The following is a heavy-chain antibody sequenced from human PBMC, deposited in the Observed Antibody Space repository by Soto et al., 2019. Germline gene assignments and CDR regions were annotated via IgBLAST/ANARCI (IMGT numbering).Heavy chain of an antibody. Sequence: GGSLRLSCAASGFTVNNCGMHWVRHAPGKGLVWVSHINTDGSNTNYADSVKGRFTISRDNAKSTLFLQMNSLRDEDTAVYYCAREFCSGGNCYTYYFDPWGQGIPVTVSS. J-gene: IGHJ5*02. CDR2: INTDGSNT. CDR1: GFTVNNCG. CDR3: AREFCSGGNCYTYYFDP. D-gene: IGHD2-15*01. V-gene: IGHV3-74*01.